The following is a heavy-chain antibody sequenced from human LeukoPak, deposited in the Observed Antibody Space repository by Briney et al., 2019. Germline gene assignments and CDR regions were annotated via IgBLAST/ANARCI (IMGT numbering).Heavy chain of an antibody. V-gene: IGHV3-23*01. CDR2: ISGSGGST. J-gene: IGHJ3*02. CDR3: ATTPGIAVAGLTTWADDAFDI. D-gene: IGHD6-19*01. Sequence: GSLRLSCAASGFTFSSYAMSWVRQAPGKGLEWVPAISGSGGSTYYADSVKGRFTISRDNSKNTLYLQMNSLRAEDTAVYYCATTPGIAVAGLTTWADDAFDIWGQGTMVTVSS. CDR1: GFTFSSYA.